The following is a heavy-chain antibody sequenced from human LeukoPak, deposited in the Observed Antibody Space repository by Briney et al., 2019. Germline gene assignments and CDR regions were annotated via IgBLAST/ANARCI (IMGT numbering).Heavy chain of an antibody. CDR1: GGSISSYY. CDR3: ARAGSSWYILRFDP. D-gene: IGHD6-13*01. Sequence: ASQTLSLTCTVSGGSISSYYWSWIRQPAGKGLEWIGRIYTSGSTNYNPSLKSRVTMSVDTSKNQFSLKLSSVTAADTAVYYCARAGSSWYILRFDPWGQGTLVTVSS. V-gene: IGHV4-4*07. CDR2: IYTSGST. J-gene: IGHJ5*02.